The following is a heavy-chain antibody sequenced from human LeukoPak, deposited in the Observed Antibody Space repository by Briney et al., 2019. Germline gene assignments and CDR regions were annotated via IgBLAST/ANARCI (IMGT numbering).Heavy chain of an antibody. CDR3: ARDHVGAEY. Sequence: PGRSLRLSCAASGFTFSSYAMHWVRQAPGKGLEWVAVISYDGSNKYYADSVKGRFTISRDNSKNTLYLQMNSLRAEDTAVYYCARDHVGAEYWGQGTLVTVSS. CDR2: ISYDGSNK. D-gene: IGHD1-26*01. J-gene: IGHJ4*02. V-gene: IGHV3-30*04. CDR1: GFTFSSYA.